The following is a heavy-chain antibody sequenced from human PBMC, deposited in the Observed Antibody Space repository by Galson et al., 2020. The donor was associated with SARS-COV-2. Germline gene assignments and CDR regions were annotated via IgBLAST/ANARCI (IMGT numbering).Heavy chain of an antibody. CDR2: IRSKANSYAT. V-gene: IGHV3-73*01. J-gene: IGHJ3*01. CDR3: TRVPAYGGSFWDAFDF. Sequence: GGSLRLSCAASGFTFSDSAMHWVRQAPGKGLEWVGRIRSKANSYATAYAASVKGRFTISRDDSKNTAYLQMNSLKTEDTAVYYCTRVPAYGGSFWDAFDFWGQGTMVTVSS. CDR1: GFTFSDSA. D-gene: IGHD3-3*01.